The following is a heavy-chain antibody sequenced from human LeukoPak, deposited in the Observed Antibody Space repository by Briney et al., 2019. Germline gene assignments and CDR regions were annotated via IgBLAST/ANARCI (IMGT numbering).Heavy chain of an antibody. Sequence: SVKVSCKASGGTFSSYAISWVRQAPGQGLEWMGGIIPIFGTANYAQKFQGRVTITADESTSTAYMELSSLRSEDTAVYYCARDLDIDGQRGYYYMDVWGKGTTATVSS. D-gene: IGHD5-12*01. CDR3: ARDLDIDGQRGYYYMDV. V-gene: IGHV1-69*13. J-gene: IGHJ6*03. CDR1: GGTFSSYA. CDR2: IIPIFGTA.